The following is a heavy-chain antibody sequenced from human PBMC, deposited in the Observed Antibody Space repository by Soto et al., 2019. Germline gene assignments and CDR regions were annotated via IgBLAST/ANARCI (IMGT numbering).Heavy chain of an antibody. CDR3: ARGGAYSSGLRNSSGVVRWFDP. CDR2: INHSGST. D-gene: IGHD6-19*01. CDR1: GGSISSYY. J-gene: IGHJ5*02. V-gene: IGHV4-34*01. Sequence: SETLSLTCTVSGGSISSYYWSWIRQPPGKGLEWIGEINHSGSTNYNPSLKSRVTISVDTSKNQFSLKLSSVTAADTAVYYCARGGAYSSGLRNSSGVVRWFDPWGQGTLVTVSS.